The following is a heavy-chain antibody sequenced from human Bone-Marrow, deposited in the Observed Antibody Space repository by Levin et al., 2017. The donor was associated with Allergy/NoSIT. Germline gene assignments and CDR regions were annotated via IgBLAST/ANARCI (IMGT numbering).Heavy chain of an antibody. CDR2: IFSNDEK. CDR1: GFSLTNARMA. D-gene: IGHD3-10*01. Sequence: SGPTLVKPTETLTLTCTVSGFSLTNARMAVSWIRQPPGKALEWLAHIFSNDEKSYSTSLKSRLTISKDTSKSQVVLSMTNMDPVDTATYYCARIMTDLEDTVRGVIALHYFDYWGQGILVTVSS. J-gene: IGHJ4*02. V-gene: IGHV2-26*01. CDR3: ARIMTDLEDTVRGVIALHYFDY.